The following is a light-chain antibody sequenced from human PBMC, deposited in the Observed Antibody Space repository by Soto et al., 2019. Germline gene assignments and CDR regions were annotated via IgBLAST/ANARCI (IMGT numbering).Light chain of an antibody. V-gene: IGLV2-8*01. J-gene: IGLJ1*01. Sequence: QSALTQPPSASGSPGQSVTFSCTGTSSDGGGYKYVSWYQQHPGRAPKRMIHEVSKRPSGRPDRFSGSKSGNTASLTVSGLQAEDEADYYRSPYAGRNNPSYDFATGSKVPV. CDR2: EVS. CDR3: SPYAGRNNPSYD. CDR1: SSDGGGYKY.